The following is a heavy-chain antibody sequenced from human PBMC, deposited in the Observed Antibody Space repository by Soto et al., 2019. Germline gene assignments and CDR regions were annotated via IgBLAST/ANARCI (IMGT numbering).Heavy chain of an antibody. D-gene: IGHD1-1*01. CDR1: GGSLSTYY. CDR2: IYYSGDT. CDR3: ARVGTGGHLDY. J-gene: IGHJ4*02. Sequence: SETLSLTCTVSGGSLSTYYWSWIRQPPGKGLEWIGYIYYSGDTNYNPSVKSRVTMSVDRSKNQFSLKLSSVTAADTAVYYCARVGTGGHLDYWGLGTLVTVSS. V-gene: IGHV4-59*01.